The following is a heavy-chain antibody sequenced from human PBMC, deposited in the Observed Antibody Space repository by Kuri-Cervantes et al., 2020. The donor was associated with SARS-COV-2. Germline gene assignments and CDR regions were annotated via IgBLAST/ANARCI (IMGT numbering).Heavy chain of an antibody. CDR1: GGSISSSSYY. CDR3: ARARIAVAGNWFDP. CDR2: IYYSGST. J-gene: IGHJ5*02. D-gene: IGHD6-19*01. V-gene: IGHV4-39*07. Sequence: SETLSLTCTVSGGSISSSSYYWGWIRQPPGKGLEWIGSIYYSGSTHYNPSLKGRVTISVDTSKNQFSLKLSSVTAADTAVYYCARARIAVAGNWFDPWGQGTLVTVSS.